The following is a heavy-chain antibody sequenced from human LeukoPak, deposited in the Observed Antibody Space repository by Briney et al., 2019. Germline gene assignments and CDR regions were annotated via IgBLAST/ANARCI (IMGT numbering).Heavy chain of an antibody. CDR2: INHSGST. J-gene: IGHJ4*02. Sequence: SETLSLTCAVYGGSFSGYYWSWIRQPPGKGLEWIGEINHSGSTNYNPSLESRVTISVDTSKNQFSLKLSSVTAADTAVYYCARGVRGSGWYGSLFGYWGQGTLVTVSS. D-gene: IGHD6-19*01. CDR3: ARGVRGSGWYGSLFGY. CDR1: GGSFSGYY. V-gene: IGHV4-34*01.